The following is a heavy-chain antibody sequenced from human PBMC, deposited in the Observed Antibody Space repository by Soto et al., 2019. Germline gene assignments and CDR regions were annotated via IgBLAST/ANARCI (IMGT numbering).Heavy chain of an antibody. J-gene: IGHJ4*02. CDR1: GGSLRIYS. Sequence: SETLYLTCAAYGGSLRIYSWTWIRQAPRRGLEWIGEVDTSGITKYNPSLESRVTISVDRSKNQFSLKLSSVTAADTAVYYCARVPDYWGQGTLVTSPQ. CDR3: ARVPDY. CDR2: VDTSGIT. V-gene: IGHV4-34*01.